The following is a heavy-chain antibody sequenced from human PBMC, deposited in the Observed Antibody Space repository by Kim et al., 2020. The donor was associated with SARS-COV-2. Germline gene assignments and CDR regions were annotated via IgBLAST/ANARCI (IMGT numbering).Heavy chain of an antibody. D-gene: IGHD3-22*01. CDR3: ARAGDYDSGGYYGFFHH. CDR1: GFTLSSYE. J-gene: IGHJ1*01. Sequence: GGSLRLSCAASGFTLSSYEMNWVRQTPGKGLEWVSCIHSGGSTTDYADSVKSRFTNSRDNAKNSLYLHMNSLRPEDTAVYYCARAGDYDSGGYYGFFHHWGRGALVTVSS. V-gene: IGHV3-48*03. CDR2: IHSGGSTT.